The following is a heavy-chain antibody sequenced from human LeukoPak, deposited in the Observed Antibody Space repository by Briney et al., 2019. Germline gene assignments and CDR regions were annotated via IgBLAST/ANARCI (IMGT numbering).Heavy chain of an antibody. CDR3: ATFSNYGDFLDF. V-gene: IGHV5-51*01. J-gene: IGHJ4*02. CDR1: GYSFTSRW. CDR2: IYPDDSDI. Sequence: ESLKISCQGSGYSFTSRWIAWVRQMPGKGLEWMGIIYPDDSDIRYNPSFQGQVTMSADKSVNVAYLQWSSLKASDTAMYYCATFSNYGDFLDFWGQGTLVTVSS. D-gene: IGHD4-17*01.